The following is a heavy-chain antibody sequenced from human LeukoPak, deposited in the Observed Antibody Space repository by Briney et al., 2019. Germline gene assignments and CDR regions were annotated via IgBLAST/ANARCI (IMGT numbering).Heavy chain of an antibody. CDR1: GGSISSSSYS. CDR3: ARLTYDFWSGYYVYYFDY. D-gene: IGHD3-3*01. J-gene: IGHJ4*02. CDR2: IYYSGST. V-gene: IGHV4-61*05. Sequence: PSETLSLTCTVSGGSISSSSYSWSWLRQPPGKGLEWIGYIYYSGSTNYNPSLKSRVTISVDTSKNQFSLKLSSVTAADTAVYYCARLTYDFWSGYYVYYFDYWGQGTLVTVSS.